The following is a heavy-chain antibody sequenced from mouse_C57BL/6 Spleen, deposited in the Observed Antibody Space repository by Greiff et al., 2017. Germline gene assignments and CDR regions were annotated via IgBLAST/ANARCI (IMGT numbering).Heavy chain of an antibody. J-gene: IGHJ4*01. Sequence: QVQLQQSGAELVRPGASVTLSCKASGYTFTDYEMHWVKQTPVHGLEWIGAIDPETGGTAYNQKFQGKAILTADKSSSTAYMELRSLTSEDSAVYYCTSPLYYYGSSRAMDYWGQGTSVTVSS. CDR2: IDPETGGT. V-gene: IGHV1-15*01. CDR1: GYTFTDYE. CDR3: TSPLYYYGSSRAMDY. D-gene: IGHD1-1*01.